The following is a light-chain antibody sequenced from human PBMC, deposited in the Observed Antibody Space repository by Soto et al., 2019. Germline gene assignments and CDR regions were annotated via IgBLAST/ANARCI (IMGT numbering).Light chain of an antibody. Sequence: QSALTQPASVSGSPGQSITISCTGSSSDVGSYNRVSWYQQPPNTAPKLIIYDVSNRPSGVPDRFSGSKSGNTASLTISGLQAEDEADYYCNSYTTRSTYVFGTGTKLTVL. CDR1: SSDVGSYNR. CDR2: DVS. J-gene: IGLJ1*01. V-gene: IGLV2-18*02. CDR3: NSYTTRSTYV.